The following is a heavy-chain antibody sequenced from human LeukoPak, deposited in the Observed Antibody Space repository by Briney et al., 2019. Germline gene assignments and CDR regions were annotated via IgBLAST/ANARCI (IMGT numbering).Heavy chain of an antibody. Sequence: PGRSLGLSCAASGFTFSSYGMHWVRQAPGKGLEWVAVISYDGSNKYYADSVKGRFTISRDNSKNTLYLQMNSLRAEDTAVYYCAKDFLWFGESYYFDYWGQGTLVTVSS. J-gene: IGHJ4*02. CDR2: ISYDGSNK. CDR3: AKDFLWFGESYYFDY. D-gene: IGHD3-10*01. V-gene: IGHV3-30*18. CDR1: GFTFSSYG.